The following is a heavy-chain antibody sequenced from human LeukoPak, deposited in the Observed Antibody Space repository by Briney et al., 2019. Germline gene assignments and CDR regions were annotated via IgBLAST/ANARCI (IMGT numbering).Heavy chain of an antibody. Sequence: SETLSLTCTVSGGSISGYYYNWIRQPPGKGLEWIGYIYYSRSTNYNPSLKSRVTISLDTSKNQFSLKLSSVTTADTAVYYCARSVVTLYWYFDLWRCGTLVTVSS. CDR3: ARSVVTLYWYFDL. CDR2: IYYSRST. J-gene: IGHJ2*01. V-gene: IGHV4-59*01. D-gene: IGHD4-23*01. CDR1: GGSISGYY.